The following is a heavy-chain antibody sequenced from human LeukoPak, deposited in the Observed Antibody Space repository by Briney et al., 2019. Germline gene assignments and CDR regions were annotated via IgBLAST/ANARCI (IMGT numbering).Heavy chain of an antibody. CDR3: AKGGRYSGSDFRGSNAFDI. CDR1: GFTFSSYG. CDR2: IRYDGSNK. V-gene: IGHV3-30*02. D-gene: IGHD1-26*01. Sequence: GGSLRLSCAASGFTFSSYGMHWVRQAPGKGLEWVASIRYDGSNKYYADSVKGRISISRDNSKNTLYLQMNSLRAEDTAVYYCAKGGRYSGSDFRGSNAFDIWGQGTMVTVSS. J-gene: IGHJ3*02.